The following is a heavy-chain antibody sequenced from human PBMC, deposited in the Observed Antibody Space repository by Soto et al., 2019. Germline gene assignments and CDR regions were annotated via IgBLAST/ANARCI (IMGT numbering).Heavy chain of an antibody. CDR1: GCSLSRKGMS. J-gene: IGHJ4*02. CDR2: IDWEEEK. Sequence: SGLTLVSQSQTLILTLAFCGCSLSRKGMSVSWIRQPPGKALEFLVLIDWEEEKFSSPSLRTRLTVSKDTSKSQVVLTLTNVDPVDTATYYCTRSTNWNYEYYFDYRGQGTLVTVS. D-gene: IGHD1-7*01. V-gene: IGHV2-70*01. CDR3: TRSTNWNYEYYFDY.